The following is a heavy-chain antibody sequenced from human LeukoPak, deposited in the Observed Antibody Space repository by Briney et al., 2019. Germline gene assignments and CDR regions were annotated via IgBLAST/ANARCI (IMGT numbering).Heavy chain of an antibody. D-gene: IGHD6-19*01. V-gene: IGHV3-23*01. CDR2: ISGSGGST. Sequence: GGSLRLSCAASGFTFSSYAMSWVRQAPGKGLEWVSAISGSGGSTYYADSVKGRFTISGDNSKNTLYLQMNSLRAEDTAVYYCAKDPKQWLVLGYWGQGTLVTVSS. CDR3: AKDPKQWLVLGY. CDR1: GFTFSSYA. J-gene: IGHJ4*02.